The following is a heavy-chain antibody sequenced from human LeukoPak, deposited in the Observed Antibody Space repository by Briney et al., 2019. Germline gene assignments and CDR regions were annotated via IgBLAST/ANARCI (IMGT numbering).Heavy chain of an antibody. CDR1: GGTFSSYA. V-gene: IGHV1-69*01. CDR3: ARDQAAAGTSWFDP. CDR2: IIPIFGTA. Sequence: GASVKVSCKASGGTFSSYAISWVRPAPGQGLEWMGGIIPIFGTANYAQKFQGRVTITADESTSTAYMELSSLRSEDTAVYYCARDQAAAGTSWFDPWGQGTLVTVSS. D-gene: IGHD6-13*01. J-gene: IGHJ5*02.